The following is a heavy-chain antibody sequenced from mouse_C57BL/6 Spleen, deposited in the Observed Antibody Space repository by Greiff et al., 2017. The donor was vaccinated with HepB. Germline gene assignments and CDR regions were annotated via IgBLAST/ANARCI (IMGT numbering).Heavy chain of an antibody. CDR3: TRSLGRDY. J-gene: IGHJ2*01. CDR2: IDPETGGT. CDR1: GSTFTAYE. V-gene: IGHV1-15*01. Sequence: QVQLKESGAELVRPGASVTLSSKASGSTFTAYEMHWVKQTPVHGLEWIGAIDPETGGTAYNQKFKGKAILTADKSSSTAYMELRSLTAEDSAVYYCTRSLGRDYWGQGTTLTVSS. D-gene: IGHD4-1*01.